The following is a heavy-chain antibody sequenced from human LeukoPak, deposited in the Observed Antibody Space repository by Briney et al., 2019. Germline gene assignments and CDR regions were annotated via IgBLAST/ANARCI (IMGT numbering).Heavy chain of an antibody. CDR3: AKLTSLGSGYDYGYFDY. CDR2: ISGSSSYI. J-gene: IGHJ4*02. Sequence: PGGSLRLSCSASGFTFSIYNMNWVRQTPGKGLEWVSSISGSSSYIYYADSVKGRFTISRDNAKRSLYLQMNSLRAEDTAVYYCAKLTSLGSGYDYGYFDYWGQGTLVTVSS. D-gene: IGHD5-12*01. V-gene: IGHV3-21*01. CDR1: GFTFSIYN.